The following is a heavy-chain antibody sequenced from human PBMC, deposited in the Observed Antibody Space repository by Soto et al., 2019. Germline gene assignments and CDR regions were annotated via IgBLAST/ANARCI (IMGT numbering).Heavy chain of an antibody. CDR2: VSANNGHT. D-gene: IGHD2-8*01. Sequence: QGQLVQSGAEVKKPGASVKLSCKASGFTFSNYGLNWVRQAPGQGLEWMGWVSANNGHTNYAQNLQGRVSMTTDTSTSTAYMELRGLTFDDTAVYYCARDIESVTAKHFFYYYPMDVWGQGTTVTVSS. V-gene: IGHV1-18*01. CDR1: GFTFSNYG. J-gene: IGHJ6*02. CDR3: ARDIESVTAKHFFYYYPMDV.